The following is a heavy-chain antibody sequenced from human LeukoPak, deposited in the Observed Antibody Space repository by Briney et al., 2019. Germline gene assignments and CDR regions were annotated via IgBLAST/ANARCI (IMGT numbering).Heavy chain of an antibody. CDR1: GYTFTGYY. V-gene: IGHV1-2*02. Sequence: GASVKVSCKASGYTFTGYYMHWVRQAPGQGLEWMGWINPNSGGTNYAQKFQGRVTMTRDTSISTAYMELSRLRSDDTAVYYCARSRNTAVAGNDYWGQGTLVTVSS. J-gene: IGHJ4*02. D-gene: IGHD6-19*01. CDR2: INPNSGGT. CDR3: ARSRNTAVAGNDY.